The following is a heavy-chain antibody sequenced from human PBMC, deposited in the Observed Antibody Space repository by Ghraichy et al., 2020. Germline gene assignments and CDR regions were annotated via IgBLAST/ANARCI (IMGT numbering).Heavy chain of an antibody. J-gene: IGHJ4*02. CDR2: IKSKTGAGRT. D-gene: IGHD2-8*01. Sequence: GGSLRLSCAASGFAFNNAWMSWVRQAPGKGLEWVGRIKSKTGAGRTEYAAPVKDRFTISRDDSKNTLYLQMNSLKTEDTAVYYCTLPGHCNNAVCYTPFDRWGQGTLVTVSS. V-gene: IGHV3-15*01. CDR3: TLPGHCNNAVCYTPFDR. CDR1: GFAFNNAW.